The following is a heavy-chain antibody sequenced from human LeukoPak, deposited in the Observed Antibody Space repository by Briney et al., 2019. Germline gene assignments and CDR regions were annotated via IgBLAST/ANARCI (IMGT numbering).Heavy chain of an antibody. D-gene: IGHD6-6*01. J-gene: IGHJ4*02. CDR1: GFTFSSYA. CDR3: AKERYSSSVTYRGYFDY. V-gene: IGHV3-23*01. Sequence: GGSLRLSCAASGFTFSSYAMSWVRQAPGKGLEWVSAISGSGGSTYYADSVKGRFTISRDNSKNTLYLQMNSLRAEDTAVYYCAKERYSSSVTYRGYFDYWGQGTLVIVSS. CDR2: ISGSGGST.